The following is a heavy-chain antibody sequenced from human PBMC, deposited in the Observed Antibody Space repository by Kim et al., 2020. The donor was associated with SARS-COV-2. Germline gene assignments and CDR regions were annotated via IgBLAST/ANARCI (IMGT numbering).Heavy chain of an antibody. D-gene: IGHD3-22*01. Sequence: KSRFTNSRDKAKNSLYLQMNSLRDEDTAVYYCARGRDYYDSSGPGRGFDPWGQGTLVTVSS. CDR3: ARGRDYYDSSGPGRGFDP. V-gene: IGHV3-48*02. J-gene: IGHJ5*02.